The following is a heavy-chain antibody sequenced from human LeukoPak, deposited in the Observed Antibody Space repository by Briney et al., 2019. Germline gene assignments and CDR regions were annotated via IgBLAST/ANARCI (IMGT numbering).Heavy chain of an antibody. CDR1: GFTFSSYS. CDR3: ARDLGSGSYGY. D-gene: IGHD3-10*02. CDR2: ISSSSYI. J-gene: IGHJ4*02. V-gene: IGHV3-21*01. Sequence: PGGSLRLSCAASGFTFSSYSMNWVRQAPGKGLEWVSSISSSSYIYYADSVKGRFTISRDNAKNSLYLQMNSLRAEDTAVYYCARDLGSGSYGYWGQGTLVTVSS.